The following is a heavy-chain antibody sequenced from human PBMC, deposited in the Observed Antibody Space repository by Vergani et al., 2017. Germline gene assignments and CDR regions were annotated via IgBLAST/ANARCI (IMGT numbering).Heavy chain of an antibody. CDR1: GGTFRSYV. D-gene: IGHD3-10*01. CDR3: ARGEDYYGSGSYGDDY. CDR2: IIPIFATA. Sequence: QVQLVQSGAEVKKPGSSVKVSCKASGGTFRSYVISWVRQAPGQGLEWMGGIIPIFATANYAQKFQGRVTITADKSTSKAYMELSSLRSEETAVYYGARGEDYYGSGSYGDDYWGQGTLVTVSS. J-gene: IGHJ4*02. V-gene: IGHV1-69*06.